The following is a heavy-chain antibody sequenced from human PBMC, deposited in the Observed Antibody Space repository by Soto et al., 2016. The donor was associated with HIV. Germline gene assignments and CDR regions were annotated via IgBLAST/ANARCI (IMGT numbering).Heavy chain of an antibody. J-gene: IGHJ5*02. CDR1: GYIFTSYD. Sequence: QIQLMQSGAEVKKPGASVKVSCKASGYIFTSYDINWVRQATGQGLEWMGWMNPNSGNTGYAQKFQGRVTITRNTSISTAYMELSSLRSEDTAVYYCARGRRIGGAGQGWFDPWGQGTLVTVSS. V-gene: IGHV1-8*03. CDR2: MNPNSGNT. CDR3: ARGRRIGGAGQGWFDP. D-gene: IGHD2-15*01.